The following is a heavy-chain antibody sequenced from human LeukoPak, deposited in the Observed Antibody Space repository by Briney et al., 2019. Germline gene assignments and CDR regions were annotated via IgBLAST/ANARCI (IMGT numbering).Heavy chain of an antibody. V-gene: IGHV1-8*01. J-gene: IGHJ6*03. D-gene: IGHD6-13*01. Sequence: ASVKVSCKASGYTFTSYDINWVRQATGQGLEWMGWMNPNSGNTGYAQKLQGRVTMTTDTSTSTAYMELRSLRSDDTAVYYCARGTRSSSWYDYYYMDVWGKGTTVTVSS. CDR3: ARGTRSSSWYDYYYMDV. CDR1: GYTFTSYD. CDR2: MNPNSGNT.